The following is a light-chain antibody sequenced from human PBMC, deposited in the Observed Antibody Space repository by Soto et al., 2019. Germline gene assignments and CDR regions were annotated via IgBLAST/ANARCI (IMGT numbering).Light chain of an antibody. Sequence: QSALTQPASVSGTPGQSITISCTGSNSDVGIYDFVSWYQHHPGRAPKLIVSEVSHRPSGVSNRFSGSKSGNTASLTISGLQPEVEADYYCISYTSDDVRYVFGTGTKLTVL. J-gene: IGLJ1*01. CDR2: EVS. V-gene: IGLV2-14*01. CDR1: NSDVGIYDF. CDR3: ISYTSDDVRYV.